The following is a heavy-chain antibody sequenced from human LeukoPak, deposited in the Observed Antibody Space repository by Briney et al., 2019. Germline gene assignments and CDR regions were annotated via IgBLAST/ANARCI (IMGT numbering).Heavy chain of an antibody. J-gene: IGHJ3*02. V-gene: IGHV3-30*04. CDR1: GFTFSSYA. Sequence: PGGSLRLSCAASGFTFSSYAMHWVRQAPGKGLEWVAVISYDGSNKYYADSVKGRFTISRGNSKNTLYLQMNSLRAEDTAVYYCARGFAIFAAFDIWGQGTMVTVSS. CDR2: ISYDGSNK. CDR3: ARGFAIFAAFDI. D-gene: IGHD2-2*02.